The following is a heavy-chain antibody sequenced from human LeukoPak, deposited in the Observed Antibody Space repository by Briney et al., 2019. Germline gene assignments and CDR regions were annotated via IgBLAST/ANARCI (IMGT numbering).Heavy chain of an antibody. CDR3: ARDGKKTYSSSWWGVNY. CDR1: GGSISSGGYY. D-gene: IGHD6-13*01. V-gene: IGHV4-30-2*01. Sequence: SETLSLTCTVSGGSISSGGYYWSWIRQPPGKGLEWIGYIYHSGSTHYNPSLKSRVTISVDRSKNQFSLKLSSVTAADTAVYYCARDGKKTYSSSWWGVNYWGQGTLVTVSS. CDR2: IYHSGST. J-gene: IGHJ4*02.